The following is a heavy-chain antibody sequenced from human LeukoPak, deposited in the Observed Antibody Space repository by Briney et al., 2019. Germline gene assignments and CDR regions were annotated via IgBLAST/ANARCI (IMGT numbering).Heavy chain of an antibody. J-gene: IGHJ4*02. D-gene: IGHD4-17*01. CDR1: GGSFSGYY. CDR2: INHSGST. V-gene: IGHV4-34*01. CDR3: ARVERTTVGHFDY. Sequence: SETLSLTCAVYGGSFSGYYWSWIRQPPGKGLEWIGEINHSGSTNYNPSLKSRVTISVDTSKNQFSLKLSSVTAADTAVYYCARVERTTVGHFDYWGQGTLVTVSS.